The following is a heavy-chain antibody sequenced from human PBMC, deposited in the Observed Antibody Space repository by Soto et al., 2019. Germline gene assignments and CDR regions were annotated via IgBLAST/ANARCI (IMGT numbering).Heavy chain of an antibody. CDR3: TTGSVEGY. D-gene: IGHD3-3*01. CDR2: IKTKTQGETT. CDR1: GFSISSAW. V-gene: IGHV3-15*07. J-gene: IGHJ4*02. Sequence: ESGGGLVKPGGSLRLSCTASGFSISSAWMNWVRQAPGKGLEWVGRIKTKTQGETTDYPAPVKGRFTISRDDSKNTLYLQMNSLKMEDTVVYYCTTGSVEGYWGQGTLVTVSS.